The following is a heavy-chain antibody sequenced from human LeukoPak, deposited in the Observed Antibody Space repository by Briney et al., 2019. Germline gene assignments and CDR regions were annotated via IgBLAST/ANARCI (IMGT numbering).Heavy chain of an antibody. D-gene: IGHD3-10*01. V-gene: IGHV3-11*06. Sequence: GGSPRLSCAASGFTFSDYYMSWIRQAPGKGLEWVSYISSSSSYTNYADSMKGRFTISRDNAKNSLYLQMNSLRAEDTAVYYCARAGGAGSGNFVDYYYYYGMDVWGKGATVTVSS. CDR2: ISSSSSYT. CDR3: ARAGGAGSGNFVDYYYYYGMDV. CDR1: GFTFSDYY. J-gene: IGHJ6*04.